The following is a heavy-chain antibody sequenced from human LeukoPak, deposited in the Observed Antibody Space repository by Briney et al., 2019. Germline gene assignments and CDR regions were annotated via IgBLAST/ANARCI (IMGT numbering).Heavy chain of an antibody. CDR3: AREEGGAVAGEYYFDY. J-gene: IGHJ4*02. D-gene: IGHD6-19*01. CDR2: IYYSGST. V-gene: IGHV4-59*01. Sequence: SETLSLTCTVSGGSISSYYWSWIRQPPGKGLEWIGYIYYSGSTNYNPSLKSRVTISVDTSKNQFSLKLSSVTAADTAVYYCAREEGGAVAGEYYFDYWGQGTLVTVSS. CDR1: GGSISSYY.